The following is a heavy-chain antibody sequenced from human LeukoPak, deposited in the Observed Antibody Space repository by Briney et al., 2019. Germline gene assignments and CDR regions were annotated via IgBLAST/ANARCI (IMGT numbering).Heavy chain of an antibody. V-gene: IGHV3-21*01. Sequence: GGSLRLSCAASGFTFSSYSMNWVRQAPGKGLEWVSSISSSSSYIYYADSVKGRFTISRDNAKNSLYLQMNSLRAEDTAVYYCARPTMVRGVIITEYFDYWGQGTLVTVSS. CDR1: GFTFSSYS. CDR2: ISSSSSYI. D-gene: IGHD3-10*01. J-gene: IGHJ4*02. CDR3: ARPTMVRGVIITEYFDY.